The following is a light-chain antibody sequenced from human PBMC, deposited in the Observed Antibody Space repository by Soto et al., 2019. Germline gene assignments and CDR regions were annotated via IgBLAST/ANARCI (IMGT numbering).Light chain of an antibody. CDR1: SSDVGGYNY. Sequence: QSALTQPASVSGSPGQSITISCTGTSSDVGGYNYVSWYQQHPGKAPKLMIYEVSNRPSGVSNRFSGSKSGNTASLTISGLQAEYEADYCCSSYTSSSTRVFGGGTELTVL. V-gene: IGLV2-14*01. CDR3: SSYTSSSTRV. J-gene: IGLJ3*02. CDR2: EVS.